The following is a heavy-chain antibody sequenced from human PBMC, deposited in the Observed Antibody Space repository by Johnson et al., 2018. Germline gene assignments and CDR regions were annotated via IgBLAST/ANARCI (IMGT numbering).Heavy chain of an antibody. CDR1: GFSFSSYS. Sequence: EVQLLESGGGLVQPGGSLRLSCAASGFSFSSYSMNWVRQAPGKGLEWVSYISRSSSKIYYADSVKGRFPISRDNAKNSMYLQMNSLRDEDSAVYYCARDSDYEVWSDYYGYFYWGQGTLVIVSS. J-gene: IGHJ1*01. D-gene: IGHD3-3*01. CDR3: ARDSDYEVWSDYYGYFY. CDR2: ISRSSSKI. V-gene: IGHV3-48*02.